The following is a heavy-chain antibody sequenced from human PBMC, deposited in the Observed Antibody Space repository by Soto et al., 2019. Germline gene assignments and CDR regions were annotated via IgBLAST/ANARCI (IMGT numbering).Heavy chain of an antibody. CDR2: MNPGSGQT. D-gene: IGHD6-13*01. J-gene: IGHJ5*02. CDR3: ARMASAGTLNWFDP. CDR1: GYTFINFD. Sequence: QVQLVQSGDEVKEPGASVRVSCEASGYTFINFDISWVRQAAGQGLEWLGWMNPGSGQTGYASKFQGRVAMTRDASTATSHLELSSLTSDDKAVYYCARMASAGTLNWFDPWGQGTLVTVSS. V-gene: IGHV1-8*02.